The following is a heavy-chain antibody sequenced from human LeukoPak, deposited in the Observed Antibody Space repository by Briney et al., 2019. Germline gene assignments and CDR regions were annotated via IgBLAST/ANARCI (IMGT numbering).Heavy chain of an antibody. Sequence: SETPSLTCAVYGGSFSTYYWSWIRPPPGKGLEWIGEINHSGSTNYNPSLKSRVTISVDTSKNQFSLKLSSVTAADTAVYYCARGGFYCGGDCYVDYWGQGTLVTVSS. CDR1: GGSFSTYY. J-gene: IGHJ4*02. CDR3: ARGGFYCGGDCYVDY. V-gene: IGHV4-34*01. D-gene: IGHD2-21*02. CDR2: INHSGST.